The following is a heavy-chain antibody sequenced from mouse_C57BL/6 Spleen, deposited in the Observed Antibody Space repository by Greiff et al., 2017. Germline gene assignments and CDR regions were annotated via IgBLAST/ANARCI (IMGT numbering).Heavy chain of an antibody. CDR1: GYTFTDYN. V-gene: IGHV1-18*01. D-gene: IGHD1-1*01. CDR3: ARERAIYYGSIFFDY. J-gene: IGHJ2*01. CDR2: INPNNGGT. Sequence: EVQLQESGPELVKPGASVKIPCKASGYTFTDYNMDWVKQSHGKSLEWIGDINPNNGGTIYNQKFKGKATLTVDKSSSTAYMELRSLTSEDTAVYYCARERAIYYGSIFFDYWGQGTTLTVSS.